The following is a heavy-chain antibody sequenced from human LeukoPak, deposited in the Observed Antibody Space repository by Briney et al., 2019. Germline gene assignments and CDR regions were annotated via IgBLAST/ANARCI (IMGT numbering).Heavy chain of an antibody. CDR3: ARGVGIAAAGSLNYYYGMDV. CDR1: GYTFTSYG. Sequence: ASVTVSCKASGYTFTSYGISWVRQAPGQGLEWMGWISAYNGNTNYAQKLQGRVTMTTDTSTSTAYMELRSLRSDDTAVYYCARGVGIAAAGSLNYYYGMDVWGQGTTVTVSS. V-gene: IGHV1-18*01. D-gene: IGHD6-13*01. CDR2: ISAYNGNT. J-gene: IGHJ6*02.